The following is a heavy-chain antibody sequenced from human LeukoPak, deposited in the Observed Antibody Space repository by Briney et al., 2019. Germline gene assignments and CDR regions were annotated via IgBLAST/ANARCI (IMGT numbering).Heavy chain of an antibody. CDR2: IYTSGST. J-gene: IGHJ5*01. D-gene: IGHD3-3*01. CDR1: GGSISSGSYY. V-gene: IGHV4-61*02. Sequence: PSETLSLTCTVSGGSISSGSYYWSWIRQPAGKGLEWIGPIYTSGSTNYNPSLKSRVTISVVTSKNQFSLKLNSVTAADTAVYYCARGQVASVPIFGVVTYWFDSWGQRTLVTVSS. CDR3: ARGQVASVPIFGVVTYWFDS.